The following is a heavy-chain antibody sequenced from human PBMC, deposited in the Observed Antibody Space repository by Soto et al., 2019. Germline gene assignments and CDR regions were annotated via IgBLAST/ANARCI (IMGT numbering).Heavy chain of an antibody. CDR3: ARLRRMVRGTSGLDV. CDR1: GGTFSSYA. D-gene: IGHD3-10*01. J-gene: IGHJ6*02. Sequence: SSVKVSCKASGGTFSSYAISWVRQAPGQGLEWMGGIIPIFGTANYAQKFQGRVTITADKSTSTAYMELISLRSEDTAVYYCARLRRMVRGTSGLDVVGQPPKVTVSS. V-gene: IGHV1-69*06. CDR2: IIPIFGTA.